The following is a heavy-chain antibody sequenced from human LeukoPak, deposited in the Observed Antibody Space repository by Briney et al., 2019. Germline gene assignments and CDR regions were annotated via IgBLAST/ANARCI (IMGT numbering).Heavy chain of an antibody. J-gene: IGHJ5*01. CDR3: AKGESITSAWFDS. D-gene: IGHD5-24*01. V-gene: IGHV3-30*18. Sequence: GGSLRLSCAASGFSSRSYGMHWVRQAPGKRLEWVAVISSDEINEYYADSVKGRFTISRDNSKNTLYLQINSLRGEDTAAYYCAKGESITSAWFDSWGQGTLVTVSS. CDR2: ISSDEINE. CDR1: GFSSRSYG.